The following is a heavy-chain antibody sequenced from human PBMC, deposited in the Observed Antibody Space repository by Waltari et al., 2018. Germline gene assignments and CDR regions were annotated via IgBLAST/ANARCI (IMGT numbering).Heavy chain of an antibody. V-gene: IGHV4-61*02. CDR1: GDPISSGFYH. J-gene: IGHJ6*03. D-gene: IGHD3-10*01. CDR3: VRYYPSGKDYIDV. Sequence: QVQLQESGPGLVKPSQTLSLTCSVSGDPISSGFYHWSWIRQPAGRGLEWIGRVYVDRRTAYNPSLSSRVTISLDTSRNRFSLELTSVTAADTAIYYCVRYYPSGKDYIDVWGKGTTVSVSS. CDR2: VYVDRRT.